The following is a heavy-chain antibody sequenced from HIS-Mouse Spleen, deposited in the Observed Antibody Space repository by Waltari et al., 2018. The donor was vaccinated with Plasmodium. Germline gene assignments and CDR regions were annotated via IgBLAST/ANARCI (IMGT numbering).Heavy chain of an antibody. CDR2: IYSGGRT. D-gene: IGHD6-6*01. V-gene: IGHV3-53*01. CDR1: GFTVRSNY. Sequence: EVQLVESGGGLIQPGGSLSLSCRAAGFTVRSNYMSWVRQAPGTGVEWVSVIYSGGRTYYADSVKGRFTISRDNSKNTLYLQMNSLRAEDTAVYYCARGMKSSSSAFDIWGQGTMVTVSS. J-gene: IGHJ3*02. CDR3: ARGMKSSSSAFDI.